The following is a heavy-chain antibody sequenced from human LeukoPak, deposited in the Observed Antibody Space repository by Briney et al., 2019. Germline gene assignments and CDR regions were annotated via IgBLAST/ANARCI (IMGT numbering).Heavy chain of an antibody. CDR2: IRDKPNSYTT. Sequence: PGGSLRLSCAASGFTLSDHYMDWVRQAPGKGLEWVGPIRDKPNSYTTEYAASVKGRFTISRDDSKNSLYLQMNSLKTEDTAVYYCARVTKYSFDYWGQGTLVTVSS. J-gene: IGHJ4*02. CDR1: GFTLSDHY. CDR3: ARVTKYSFDY. V-gene: IGHV3-72*01. D-gene: IGHD2-15*01.